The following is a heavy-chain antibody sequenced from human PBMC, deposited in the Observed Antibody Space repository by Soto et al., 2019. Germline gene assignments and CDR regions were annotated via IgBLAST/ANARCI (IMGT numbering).Heavy chain of an antibody. CDR2: ISNTGGGT. CDR3: AKDRLAGNFDY. CDR1: GFTFNNYA. Sequence: EVQLLDSGGGLVQPGGSLGLSCAASGFTFNNYAMNWVRQAPGMGLEWVATISNTGGGTYYADSVKGRFTISRDNSKNTLYLQMSSLRVEDTPVYYCAKDRLAGNFDYWGQGTQVTVSS. V-gene: IGHV3-23*01. J-gene: IGHJ4*02.